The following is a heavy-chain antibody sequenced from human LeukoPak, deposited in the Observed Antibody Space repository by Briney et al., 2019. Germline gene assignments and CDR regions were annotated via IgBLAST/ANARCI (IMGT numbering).Heavy chain of an antibody. CDR3: AGSDDYAFYFDY. CDR2: IYHSGST. V-gene: IGHV4-4*02. Sequence: PSGTLSLTCAVSGGSISSSNWWSWVRQPPGKGLEWIGEIYHSGSTNYNPSLKSRVTISVDRSKNQFSLKLSSVTAADTAVYYCAGSDDYAFYFDYWGQGTLVTVSS. J-gene: IGHJ4*02. D-gene: IGHD4-17*01. CDR1: GGSISSSNW.